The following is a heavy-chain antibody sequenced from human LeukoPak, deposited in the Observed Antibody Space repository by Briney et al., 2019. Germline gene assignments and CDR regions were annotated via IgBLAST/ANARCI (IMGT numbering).Heavy chain of an antibody. D-gene: IGHD6-25*01. Sequence: SGPTLVKPTQTLTLTCTFSGFSLSTSGVGVGWIRQPPGKALEWLALIYWDDDKRYSPSLKSRLTITKDTSKNQVVLTMTNMDPVDTATYYCARIGSGPLLWDAFDIWGQGTMVTVSS. CDR2: IYWDDDK. CDR1: GFSLSTSGVG. CDR3: ARIGSGPLLWDAFDI. V-gene: IGHV2-5*02. J-gene: IGHJ3*02.